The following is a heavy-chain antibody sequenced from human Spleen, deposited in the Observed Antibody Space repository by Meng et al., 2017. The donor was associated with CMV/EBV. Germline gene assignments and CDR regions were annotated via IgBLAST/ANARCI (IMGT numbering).Heavy chain of an antibody. CDR3: ARGQKGCFDL. CDR2: IYNSGST. Sequence: QVQQLQGGAALLQPPQTLSLPSSVSGGATSSSNYCWSWVRQPPGKGLEWSGHIYNSGSTYYNPSLKSRITISVDTSKNQFSLKLSSVTAADTAVYYCARGQKGCFDLWGRGALVTVSS. J-gene: IGHJ2*01. CDR1: GGATSSSNYC. V-gene: IGHV4-30-4*01. D-gene: IGHD6-19*01.